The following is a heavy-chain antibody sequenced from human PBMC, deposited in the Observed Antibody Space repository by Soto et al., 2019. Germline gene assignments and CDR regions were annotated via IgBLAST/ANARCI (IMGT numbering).Heavy chain of an antibody. V-gene: IGHV1-46*01. CDR2: INPSGGST. D-gene: IGHD6-13*01. CDR1: GYTFTSYY. CDR3: ARDQAGSSSANGMDV. J-gene: IGHJ6*02. Sequence: QVQLVQSGAEVKKPGASVKVSSKASGYTFTSYYMHWVRQAPGQGLEWMGIINPSGGSTSYAQKFQGRVTMTRDTSTSTVYMELSSLRSEDTAVYYCARDQAGSSSANGMDVWGQGTTVTVSS.